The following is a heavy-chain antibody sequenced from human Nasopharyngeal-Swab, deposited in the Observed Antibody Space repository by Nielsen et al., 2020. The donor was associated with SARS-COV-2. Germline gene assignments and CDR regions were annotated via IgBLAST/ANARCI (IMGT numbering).Heavy chain of an antibody. CDR3: VHSSGWRLDY. Sequence: RQAPGKALEWLALPYWDDDNRYSPSLKSRITVTKDTSKNQVVLTMTNMDPVDTATYYCVHSSGWRLDYWGQGTLVTVSS. CDR2: PYWDDDN. V-gene: IGHV2-5*02. D-gene: IGHD6-19*01. J-gene: IGHJ4*02.